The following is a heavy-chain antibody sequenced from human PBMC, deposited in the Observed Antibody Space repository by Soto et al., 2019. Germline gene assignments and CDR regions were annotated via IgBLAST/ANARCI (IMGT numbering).Heavy chain of an antibody. CDR2: INPSGGST. V-gene: IGHV1-46*01. J-gene: IGHJ3*02. D-gene: IGHD2-15*01. Sequence: ASVKVSCKASGYTFTSYYMHWVRQAPGQGLEWMGIINPSGGSTSYAQKFQGRVTMTRDTSTSTVYMELSSLRSEDTAVYYCATDPAQADSSNAFDIWGQGTMVTVSS. CDR3: ATDPAQADSSNAFDI. CDR1: GYTFTSYY.